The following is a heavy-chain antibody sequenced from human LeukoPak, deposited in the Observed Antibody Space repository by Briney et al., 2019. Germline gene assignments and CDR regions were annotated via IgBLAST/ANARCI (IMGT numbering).Heavy chain of an antibody. D-gene: IGHD3-10*01. CDR3: ASIVGAPIDY. J-gene: IGHJ4*02. Sequence: SQTLSLTCAISGDSVSNKTTAWNWIRQSPSRGLEWLGRTYYRSKWYHEYALSVTSRITINTDTSKNQFSLKLSSVTAADTAVYYCASIVGAPIDYWGQGTLVTVSS. CDR1: GDSVSNKTTA. V-gene: IGHV6-1*01. CDR2: TYYRSKWYH.